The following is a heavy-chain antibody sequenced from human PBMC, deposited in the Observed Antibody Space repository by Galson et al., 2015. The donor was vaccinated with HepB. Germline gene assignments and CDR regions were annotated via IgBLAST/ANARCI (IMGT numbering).Heavy chain of an antibody. Sequence: ETLSLTCAVYGGSFSGYYWSWIRQPPGKGLEWIGEINHSGSTNYNPSLKSRVTISVDTSKNQFSPKLSSVTAADTAVYYCARHLITMVRGRIGPYYYYGMDVWGQGTTVTVSS. V-gene: IGHV4-34*01. J-gene: IGHJ6*02. D-gene: IGHD3-10*01. CDR1: GGSFSGYY. CDR2: INHSGST. CDR3: ARHLITMVRGRIGPYYYYGMDV.